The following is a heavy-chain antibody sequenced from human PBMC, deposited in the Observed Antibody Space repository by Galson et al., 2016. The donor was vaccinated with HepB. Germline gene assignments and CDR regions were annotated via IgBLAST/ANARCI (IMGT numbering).Heavy chain of an antibody. J-gene: IGHJ3*02. Sequence: SLRLSCAASGFTFSSYGIHWVRQAPGQGLEWVAVIWYDGNSKYFADSVKGRSTISRDNSKNTLYLQMNSLRAEDTAVYYCAREGWELRGAFDIWGQETMVSVSS. V-gene: IGHV3-33*01. CDR3: AREGWELRGAFDI. CDR2: IWYDGNSK. CDR1: GFTFSSYG. D-gene: IGHD1-26*01.